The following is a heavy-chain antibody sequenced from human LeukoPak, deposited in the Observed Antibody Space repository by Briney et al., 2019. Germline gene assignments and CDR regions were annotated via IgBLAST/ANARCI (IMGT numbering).Heavy chain of an antibody. J-gene: IGHJ4*02. CDR1: GFTLSSFY. V-gene: IGHV3-74*03. D-gene: IGHD3-16*01. Sequence: GGSLRLSCVTSGFTLSSFYMHWVRQRPGKGLVWVSRINSDGTDTKYADSAKGRFTISRDNTKNTVYLQMNNLGAEDTAVYYCARGAWGYSVHFDNWGQGALVTVSS. CDR2: INSDGTDT. CDR3: ARGAWGYSVHFDN.